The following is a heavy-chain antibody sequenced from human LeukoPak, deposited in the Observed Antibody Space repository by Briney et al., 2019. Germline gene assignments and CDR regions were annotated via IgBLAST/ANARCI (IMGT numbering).Heavy chain of an antibody. V-gene: IGHV3-30*03. D-gene: IGHD6-13*01. CDR3: ARDRIAAGRTGYFDY. CDR1: GFTFSSFG. Sequence: PGGSLRLSCAASGFTFSSFGMHWVRQAPGKGLEWVAVISYDGSNKYYADSVKGRFTISRDNSKNTLYLQMNGLTAEDTAVYYCARDRIAAGRTGYFDYWGQGTLVTVSS. J-gene: IGHJ4*02. CDR2: ISYDGSNK.